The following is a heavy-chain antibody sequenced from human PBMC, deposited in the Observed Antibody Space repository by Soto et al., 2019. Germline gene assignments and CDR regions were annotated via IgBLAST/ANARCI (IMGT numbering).Heavy chain of an antibody. Sequence: EVQLVESGGGLVQPGGSLRLSCAASGFTFSSYSMNWVRQAPGKGLEWVSYISSSSSTIYYADSVKGRFTISRDNAQNSLYLQINSLRYADTAVYYCSMERRDGYNWGQGHLVTVSS. J-gene: IGHJ4*02. V-gene: IGHV3-48*02. CDR1: GFTFSSYS. CDR2: ISSSSSTI. D-gene: IGHD1-1*01. CDR3: SMERRDGYN.